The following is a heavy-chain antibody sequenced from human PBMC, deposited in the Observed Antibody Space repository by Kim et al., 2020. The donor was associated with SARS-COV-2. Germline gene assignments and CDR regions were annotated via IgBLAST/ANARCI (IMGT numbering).Heavy chain of an antibody. V-gene: IGHV3-30*02. CDR2: IWKDGSNE. D-gene: IGHD2-2*01. J-gene: IGHJ4*02. Sequence: GGSLRLSCAASGFIFNNYGMHWVRQAPGKGLEWVASIWKDGSNENSVDSVKVRFTISRDNSKYTMYLQMHSLRLEDTAVYYCSKNVRSTSGAQYWGQGIL. CDR3: SKNVRSTSGAQY. CDR1: GFIFNNYG.